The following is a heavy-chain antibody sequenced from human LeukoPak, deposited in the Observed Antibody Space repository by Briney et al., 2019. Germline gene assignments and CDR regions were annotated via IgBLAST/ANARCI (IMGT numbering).Heavy chain of an antibody. V-gene: IGHV3-23*01. Sequence: PGGSLRLSCAASGFTFSSYAMTSVRPAPGKGLEWVSAITGSGGSTYYADSVKGRFTISRENSKNTLYLQMNSLRAEDTAVYYCAKDQGFFDYWGQGTLVTVSS. CDR1: GFTFSSYA. CDR2: ITGSGGST. J-gene: IGHJ4*02. CDR3: AKDQGFFDY.